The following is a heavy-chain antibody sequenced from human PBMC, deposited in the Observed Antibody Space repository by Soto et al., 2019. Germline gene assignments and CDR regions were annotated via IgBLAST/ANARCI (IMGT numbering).Heavy chain of an antibody. D-gene: IGHD1-7*01. V-gene: IGHV2-5*02. J-gene: IGHJ5*02. CDR1: GFSLSTSGVG. CDR2: IFWDDDN. Sequence: QITLKESGPTLVKPTQTLTLTCTFSGFSLSTSGVGVGWIRQPPGKALEWLALIFWDDDNRYSPSLKSRRTITKNTSKNQVVLTITTMDPVDTATYYCAHRRVKGTTGVWFDPWGQGTLVTVSS. CDR3: AHRRVKGTTGVWFDP.